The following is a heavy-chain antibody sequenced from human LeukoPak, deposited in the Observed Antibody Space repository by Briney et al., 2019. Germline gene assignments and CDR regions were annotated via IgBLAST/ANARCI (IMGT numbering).Heavy chain of an antibody. V-gene: IGHV1-3*01. Sequence: ASVKVSCKASGYTFTSYAMHWVRQAPGQRLEWMGWINAGNGNTKYSQKFQGRVTITRDTSASTAYMELSSLRSEDTAVYYCARQGHTAMVTDDAFDIWGQGTMVTVSS. CDR1: GYTFTSYA. CDR2: INAGNGNT. CDR3: ARQGHTAMVTDDAFDI. D-gene: IGHD5-18*01. J-gene: IGHJ3*02.